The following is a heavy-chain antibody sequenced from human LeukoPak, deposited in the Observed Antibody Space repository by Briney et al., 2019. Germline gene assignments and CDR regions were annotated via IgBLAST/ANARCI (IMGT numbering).Heavy chain of an antibody. CDR1: RFTFSSYW. J-gene: IGHJ4*02. Sequence: GGSLRLSCAASRFTFSSYWMHWVRQVPGKGLVWVARINPGGSSITYADSVKGRFTISRDNAKNTLYLQMDSLRAEDTGVYYCARSNQADDYWGQGTLVTASS. CDR2: INPGGSSI. CDR3: ARSNQADDY. D-gene: IGHD1-14*01. V-gene: IGHV3-74*01.